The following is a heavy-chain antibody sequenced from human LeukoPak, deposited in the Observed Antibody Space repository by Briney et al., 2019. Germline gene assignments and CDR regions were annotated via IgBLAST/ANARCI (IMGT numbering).Heavy chain of an antibody. CDR2: ISGSGGST. D-gene: IGHD6-13*01. J-gene: IGHJ4*02. CDR1: GFTFSSYA. Sequence: GGSLRLSCAASGFTFSSYAMSWVRQAPGKGLEWVSGISGSGGSTYCADSVKGRFTISRDNSKNTLYLQMNSLRAEDTAVYYCAKSMRGRDVQQRGPCYFDYWGQGTLVTVSS. CDR3: AKSMRGRDVQQRGPCYFDY. V-gene: IGHV3-23*01.